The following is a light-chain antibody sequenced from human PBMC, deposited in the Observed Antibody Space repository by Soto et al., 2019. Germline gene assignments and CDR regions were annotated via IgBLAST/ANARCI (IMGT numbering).Light chain of an antibody. CDR2: GAS. V-gene: IGKV3-15*01. Sequence: IVLSTSPATVSLSPLSRASISGVSSQSVTSNYLAWSQQKPGQAPSLLIHGASTRAPGCPARFSGSGSGTEFTLTISSLQSEDFAVYYCQQYNNWPPITFGQGTRLENK. J-gene: IGKJ5*01. CDR1: QSVTSN. CDR3: QQYNNWPPIT.